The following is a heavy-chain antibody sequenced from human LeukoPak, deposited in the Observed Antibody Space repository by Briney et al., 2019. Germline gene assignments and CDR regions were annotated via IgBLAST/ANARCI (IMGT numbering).Heavy chain of an antibody. J-gene: IGHJ4*02. CDR2: ISSSSSYI. D-gene: IGHD3-10*01. Sequence: GGSLRLSCAASGFTFSSYGMNWVRQAPGKGLEWVSSISSSSSYIYYADSVKGRFTISRDNAKNSLYLQMNSLRAEDTAVYYCARENYGSGSYYLDYWGQGTLVTVSS. CDR3: ARENYGSGSYYLDY. V-gene: IGHV3-21*01. CDR1: GFTFSSYG.